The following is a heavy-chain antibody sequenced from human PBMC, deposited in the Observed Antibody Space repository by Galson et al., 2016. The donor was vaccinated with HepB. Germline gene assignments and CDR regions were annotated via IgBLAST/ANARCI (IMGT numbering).Heavy chain of an antibody. CDR3: ARGEGGYSSSWYGWYFDV. D-gene: IGHD6-13*01. Sequence: GRLTISRDNSKNTLYLQMNGLRAEDTAVYYCARGEGGYSSSWYGWYFDVWGRGTLVTVSS. V-gene: IGHV3-30*01. J-gene: IGHJ2*01.